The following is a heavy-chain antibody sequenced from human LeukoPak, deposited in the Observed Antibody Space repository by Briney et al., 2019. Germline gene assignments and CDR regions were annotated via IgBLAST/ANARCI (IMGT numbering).Heavy chain of an antibody. J-gene: IGHJ4*02. Sequence: GESLKISCKGSGYSFTSYWIGWVRQMPGKGLEWMGIIYPGDSGTRYSPSFQGQVTISADKSISTAYLQWSGLKASDTAMYYCARLLSITIFGLDYWGQGTLVTVSS. CDR3: ARLLSITIFGLDY. V-gene: IGHV5-51*01. D-gene: IGHD3-3*01. CDR2: IYPGDSGT. CDR1: GYSFTSYW.